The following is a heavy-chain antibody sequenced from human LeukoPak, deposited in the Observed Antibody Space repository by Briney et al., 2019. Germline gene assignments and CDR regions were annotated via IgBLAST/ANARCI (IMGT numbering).Heavy chain of an antibody. CDR3: ARLREMATIMWYYGMDV. D-gene: IGHD5-24*01. Sequence: ASVKVSCKASGYTFTGYYMHWVRQAPGQGLEWMGRINPNSGGTNYAQKFQGRVTMTRDTSISTAYMELRRLRSDDTAVYYCARLREMATIMWYYGMDVWGQGTTITVSS. CDR1: GYTFTGYY. V-gene: IGHV1-2*06. J-gene: IGHJ6*02. CDR2: INPNSGGT.